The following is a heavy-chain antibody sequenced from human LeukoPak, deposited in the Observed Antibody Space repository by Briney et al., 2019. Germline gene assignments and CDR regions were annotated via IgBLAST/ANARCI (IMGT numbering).Heavy chain of an antibody. CDR2: INHSGST. Sequence: SETLSLTCAVYGGSFSGYYWSWIRQPPGKGLEWIGEINHSGSTNYNPSLKSRVTISVDTSKNQFSLKLSSVTAADTAVYYCARVVSDDENTLVTATPFDYWGQGTLVTVSS. J-gene: IGHJ4*02. CDR3: ARVVSDDENTLVTATPFDY. D-gene: IGHD2-21*02. CDR1: GGSFSGYY. V-gene: IGHV4-34*01.